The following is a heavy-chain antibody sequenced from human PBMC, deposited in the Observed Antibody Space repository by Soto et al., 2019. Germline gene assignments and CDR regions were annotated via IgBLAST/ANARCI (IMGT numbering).Heavy chain of an antibody. V-gene: IGHV4-61*01. Sequence: SETLSLTCTVSGGSVSSGSYYWSWIRQPPGKGLEWIGYIYYSGSTNYNPSLKSRVTISVDTSKNQFSLKLSSVTAADTAVYYCARGQPMTYYFDYWGQGTLVNVSS. CDR2: IYYSGST. CDR3: ARGQPMTYYFDY. J-gene: IGHJ4*02. CDR1: GGSVSSGSYY.